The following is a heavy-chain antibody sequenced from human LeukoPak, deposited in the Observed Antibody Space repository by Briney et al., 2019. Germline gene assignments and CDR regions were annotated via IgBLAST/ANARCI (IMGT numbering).Heavy chain of an antibody. CDR3: ARRRRRYYDSSGYTHDAFDI. D-gene: IGHD3-22*01. J-gene: IGHJ3*02. CDR1: GYTFTSYG. Sequence: ASVKVSCKASGYTFTSYGISWVRQAPGQGLEWMGWISAYNGNTNYAQKLQGRVTMTTDTSTSTAYMELRSLRSDDTAVYYCARRRRRYYDSSGYTHDAFDIWGQGTMVTVSS. V-gene: IGHV1-18*01. CDR2: ISAYNGNT.